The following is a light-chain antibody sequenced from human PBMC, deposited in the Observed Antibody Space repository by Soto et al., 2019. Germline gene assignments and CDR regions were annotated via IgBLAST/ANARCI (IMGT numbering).Light chain of an antibody. V-gene: IGLV2-8*01. CDR2: EVN. Sequence: QSALTQPPSASGSPGQSVTISCTGSSSDVGAHNYVSWYQQHPGKAPKLLIYEVNKRPSGVPGRFSGSKSDNTASLTVSGLQSEDEADYLCATWDDSLKGPVFGGGTKLTVL. J-gene: IGLJ3*02. CDR1: SSDVGAHNY. CDR3: ATWDDSLKGPV.